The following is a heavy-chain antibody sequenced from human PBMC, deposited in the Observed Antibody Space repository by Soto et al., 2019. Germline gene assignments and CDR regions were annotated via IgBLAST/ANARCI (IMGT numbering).Heavy chain of an antibody. J-gene: IGHJ4*02. Sequence: PSETLSLTCAASGGSISSGGYSWSWIRQPPGKGLEWIGYIYHSGSTYYNPSLKSRVTISVDRSKNQFSLKLSSVTAADTAVYYCARGYYYDSSGPISFDYWGQGTLVTVSS. CDR1: GGSISSGGYS. CDR2: IYHSGST. V-gene: IGHV4-30-2*01. CDR3: ARGYYYDSSGPISFDY. D-gene: IGHD3-22*01.